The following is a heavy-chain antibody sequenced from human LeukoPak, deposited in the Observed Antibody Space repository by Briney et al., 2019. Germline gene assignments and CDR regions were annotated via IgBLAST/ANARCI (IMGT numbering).Heavy chain of an antibody. J-gene: IGHJ4*02. Sequence: SETLSLTCTVSGGSISSYYWSWIRQPPGKGLEWIGYIYYSGSTYYNPSLKSRVTISVDTSKNQFSLKLGSVTAADTAVYYCAREDVHDIPDYWGQGTLVTVSS. CDR2: IYYSGST. V-gene: IGHV4-59*12. D-gene: IGHD3-9*01. CDR3: AREDVHDIPDY. CDR1: GGSISSYY.